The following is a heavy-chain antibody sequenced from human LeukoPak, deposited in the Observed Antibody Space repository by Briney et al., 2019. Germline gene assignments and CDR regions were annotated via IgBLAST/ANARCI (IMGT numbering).Heavy chain of an antibody. CDR3: ARQELDYYYYYYMDV. CDR1: GYDFNNKW. Sequence: GESLKISCQASGYDFNNKWIAWVRQLPGKGLEWVGIIYPGDSDTRYSPSFQGQVTISADKSISTAYLQWSSLKASDTAMYYCARQELDYYYYYYMDVWGKGTTVTVSS. D-gene: IGHD6-13*01. J-gene: IGHJ6*03. CDR2: IYPGDSDT. V-gene: IGHV5-51*01.